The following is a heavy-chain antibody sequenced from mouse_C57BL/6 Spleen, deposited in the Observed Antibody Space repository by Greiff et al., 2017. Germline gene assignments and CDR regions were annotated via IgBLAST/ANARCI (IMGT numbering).Heavy chain of an antibody. V-gene: IGHV2-9-1*01. J-gene: IGHJ4*01. CDR2: IWTGGGT. CDR1: GFSLTSYA. D-gene: IGHD1-1*01. CDR3: ARNGMGYHGSSYDAMDD. Sequence: VQRVESGPGLVAPSQSLSITCTVSGFSLTSYAISWVRQPPGKGLEWLGVIWTGGGTNYNSALKSRLSISKDNSKSQVFLKMNSLQTDDTARYYCARNGMGYHGSSYDAMDDWGKGTSVTVSS.